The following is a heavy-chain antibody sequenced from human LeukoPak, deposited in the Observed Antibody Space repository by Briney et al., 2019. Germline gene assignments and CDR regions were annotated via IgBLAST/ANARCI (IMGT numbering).Heavy chain of an antibody. CDR1: GFTFDDYA. V-gene: IGHV3-9*01. CDR3: EKDMTGGSYGLDY. D-gene: IGHD1-26*01. J-gene: IGHJ4*02. Sequence: GGSLRLSCAASGFTFDDYAMHWVRQAPGKGLEWVSGISWNSGSIGYADSVKGRFTISRDNAKNSLYLQMNSLSAEDTALYDCEKDMTGGSYGLDYWVQETLVTVSS. CDR2: ISWNSGSI.